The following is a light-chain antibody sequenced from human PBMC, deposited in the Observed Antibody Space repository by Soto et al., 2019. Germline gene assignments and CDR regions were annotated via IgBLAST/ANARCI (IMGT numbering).Light chain of an antibody. CDR3: QQYNKWPRWT. CDR2: GAS. V-gene: IGKV3-15*01. Sequence: IVLTHSRGALSFSTQERATLSCMSIQSVNSKIAWYQQKPGQAPRLLIYGASTRATDIPARFSGSGSGTEFTLTISSLQSEDFAVYYCQQYNKWPRWTFGQGTKADI. CDR1: QSVNSK. J-gene: IGKJ1*01.